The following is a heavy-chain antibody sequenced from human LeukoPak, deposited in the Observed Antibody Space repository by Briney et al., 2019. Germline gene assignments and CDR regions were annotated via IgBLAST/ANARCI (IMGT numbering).Heavy chain of an antibody. Sequence: SETLSLTCTVSGGSISSSTYYWDWIRQPPGKGLEWIGSIYYRGSTYYNPSLKSRVTISVDTSKNQFSLKLSSVTAADTAVYYCARGYCSGGSCYSYYYYNYMDVWGKGTTVTISS. CDR1: GGSISSSTYY. V-gene: IGHV4-39*07. CDR3: ARGYCSGGSCYSYYYYNYMDV. CDR2: IYYRGST. J-gene: IGHJ6*03. D-gene: IGHD2-15*01.